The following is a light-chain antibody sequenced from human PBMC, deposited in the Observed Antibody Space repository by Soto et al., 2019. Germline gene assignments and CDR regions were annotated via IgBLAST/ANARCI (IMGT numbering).Light chain of an antibody. Sequence: DIVMTQSPDSLAVSLGERATINCKSSQSVLYSSNNKNYLAWYQQKPGQPPKLLIYWASTRESGVPDRFSGSGSGAEFTLTISSLQAEDVAFYYCQQYYITPETFGQGTKLEIK. V-gene: IGKV4-1*01. CDR2: WAS. CDR3: QQYYITPET. J-gene: IGKJ2*01. CDR1: QSVLYSSNNKNY.